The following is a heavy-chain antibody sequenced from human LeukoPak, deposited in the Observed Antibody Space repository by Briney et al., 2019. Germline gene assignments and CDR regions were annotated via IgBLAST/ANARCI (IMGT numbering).Heavy chain of an antibody. Sequence: GGSLRLSCAASGFTFSSYSMNWVRQAPGKGLEWVSYISSSSSTIYYADSVKGRFTISRDNAKNSLYLQMNSLRAEDTAVYYCARERSDYDFWSGYGRTAYDAFDIWGQGTMVTVSS. CDR3: ARERSDYDFWSGYGRTAYDAFDI. V-gene: IGHV3-48*01. CDR1: GFTFSSYS. J-gene: IGHJ3*02. CDR2: ISSSSSTI. D-gene: IGHD3-3*01.